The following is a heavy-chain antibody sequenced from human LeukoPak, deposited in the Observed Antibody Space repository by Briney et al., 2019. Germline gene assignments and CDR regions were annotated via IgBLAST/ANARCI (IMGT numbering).Heavy chain of an antibody. Sequence: GGSLRLSCAASGFTFSNYAMSWVRQAPGKGLEWVSAISGSGGSTYYADSVKGRFTISRDSSKNTLYLQMNSLRAEDTAVYYCAKGPLTEVAGTTWDYWGQGTLVTVSS. J-gene: IGHJ4*02. V-gene: IGHV3-23*01. CDR3: AKGPLTEVAGTTWDY. D-gene: IGHD6-19*01. CDR1: GFTFSNYA. CDR2: ISGSGGST.